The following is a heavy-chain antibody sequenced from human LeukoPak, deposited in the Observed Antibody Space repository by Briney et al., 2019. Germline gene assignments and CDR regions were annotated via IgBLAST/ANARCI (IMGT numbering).Heavy chain of an antibody. J-gene: IGHJ6*03. D-gene: IGHD1-26*01. V-gene: IGHV3-74*01. CDR1: GFTFSSYW. CDR3: AKPLYSGSYHIYYYFYMDV. CDR2: INSGGIST. Sequence: GGSLRLSCAASGFTFSSYWMQWVRQAPGKGLVWVSRINSGGISTTYADSVKGRFTISRDNAKNTLYLQMNSLRAEDTAVYYCAKPLYSGSYHIYYYFYMDVWGKGTTVTVSS.